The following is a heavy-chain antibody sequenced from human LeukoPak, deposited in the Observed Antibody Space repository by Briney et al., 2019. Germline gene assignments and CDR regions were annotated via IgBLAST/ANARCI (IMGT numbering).Heavy chain of an antibody. D-gene: IGHD3-22*01. CDR1: GGSFSGYY. CDR3: ARAASENYYDSSGYYYVIGYFDY. V-gene: IGHV4-34*01. J-gene: IGHJ4*02. CDR2: INHSGST. Sequence: EASETLSLTCAVYGGSFSGYYWSWIRQPPGKGLEWIGEINHSGSTNYNPSLKSRVTMSVDTSKNQFSLKLSSVTAADTAVYYCARAASENYYDSSGYYYVIGYFDYWGQGTLVTVSS.